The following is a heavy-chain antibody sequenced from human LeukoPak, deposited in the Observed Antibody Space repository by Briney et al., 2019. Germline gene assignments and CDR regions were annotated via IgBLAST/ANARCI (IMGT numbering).Heavy chain of an antibody. V-gene: IGHV4-59*01. J-gene: IGHJ4*02. CDR2: IYHSGST. Sequence: SETLSLTCTVSGDSISSYYWSWIRQPTGKGLEWIGYIYHSGSTNYNPSLKSRVTISADTSKDQFSLKLASVTAADTAVYYCATGYSSTWYYFDYWGQATLVTVSS. CDR1: GDSISSYY. D-gene: IGHD6-13*01. CDR3: ATGYSSTWYYFDY.